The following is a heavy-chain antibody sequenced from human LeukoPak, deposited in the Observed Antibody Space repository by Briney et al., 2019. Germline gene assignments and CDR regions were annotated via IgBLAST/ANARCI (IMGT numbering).Heavy chain of an antibody. CDR1: GFTVSSNY. CDR3: ARHYYYDSSGYHYYFDY. Sequence: GGSLGLSCAASGFTVSSNYMSWVRQAPGKGLEWVSVIYSGGRTYYADSVKGRFTISRDNSKNTLYLQMNSLRAEDTAVYYCARHYYYDSSGYHYYFDYWGQGTLVTVYS. CDR2: IYSGGRT. V-gene: IGHV3-53*01. D-gene: IGHD3-22*01. J-gene: IGHJ4*02.